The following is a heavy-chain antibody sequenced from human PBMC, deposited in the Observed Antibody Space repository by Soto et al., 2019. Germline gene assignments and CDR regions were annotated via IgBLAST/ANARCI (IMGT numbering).Heavy chain of an antibody. D-gene: IGHD4-17*01. V-gene: IGHV4-59*08. CDR2: IYYSGST. J-gene: IGHJ5*02. CDR1: GGSISSYY. Sequence: TSETLSLTCTVSGGSISSYYWSWIRQPPGKGLEWIGYIYYSGSTNYNPSLKSRVTISVDTSKNQFSLKLSSVTAADTAVYYCARTMTTVTRWFDPWGQGTLVTVSS. CDR3: ARTMTTVTRWFDP.